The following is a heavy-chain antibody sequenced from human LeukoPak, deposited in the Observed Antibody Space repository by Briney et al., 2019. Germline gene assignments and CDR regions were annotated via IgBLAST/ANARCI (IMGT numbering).Heavy chain of an antibody. D-gene: IGHD3-22*01. CDR1: DSIFRHYG. CDR2: IGDDGTNR. CDR3: AGGNGYHPLTTY. Sequence: GGSLRLSCAASDSIFRHYGMHWVRQAPGKGLEWVAVIGDDGTNRHYGDSVKGRFTIPRDKSKNAVYLQMDSLRAEDTAVYYCAGGNGYHPLTTYWGQGTLVTVSS. J-gene: IGHJ1*01. V-gene: IGHV3-33*01.